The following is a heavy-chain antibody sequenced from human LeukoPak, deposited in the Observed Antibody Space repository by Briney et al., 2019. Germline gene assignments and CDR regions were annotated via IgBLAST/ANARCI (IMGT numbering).Heavy chain of an antibody. CDR3: ARDGGVSGYDLLDY. V-gene: IGHV3-7*01. J-gene: IGHJ4*02. CDR2: INQDGSEK. Sequence: GGSLRPSCAASGFTFSRYSMTWVRQAPGKGLEWVANINQDGSEKYFVDSVKGRFTISRDNAKNSVFLQMNSLTVEDTAVYYCARDGGVSGYDLLDYWGQGTLVTVSS. CDR1: GFTFSRYS. D-gene: IGHD5-12*01.